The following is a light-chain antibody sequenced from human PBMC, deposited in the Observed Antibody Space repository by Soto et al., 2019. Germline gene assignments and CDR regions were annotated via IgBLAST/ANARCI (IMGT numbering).Light chain of an antibody. V-gene: IGKV3-20*01. CDR1: ESISSSY. J-gene: IGKJ2*01. Sequence: EIVLTQSPGTLSLSPGERATLSCRATESISSSYLAWYQQKPGQAPRLLIYGASSRATGIPDRFSGSGSGTDFTLTIDSLQAEDVAVYYCQQFYITPRTFGQGTKLEI. CDR3: QQFYITPRT. CDR2: GAS.